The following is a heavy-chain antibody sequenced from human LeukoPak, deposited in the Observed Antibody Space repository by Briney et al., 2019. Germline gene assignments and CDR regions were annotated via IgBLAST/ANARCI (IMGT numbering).Heavy chain of an antibody. CDR3: ARRAKYSGSYSH. CDR2: IYYSGST. J-gene: IGHJ4*02. CDR1: GGSISSSSYY. V-gene: IGHV4-39*01. Sequence: SETLSLTCTVSGGSISSSSYYWGWIRQPPGKGLEWIGSIYYSGSTYYNPSLKSRGTISVDTSKNQFSLKLSSVTAADTAVYYCARRAKYSGSYSHWGQGTLVTVSS. D-gene: IGHD1-26*01.